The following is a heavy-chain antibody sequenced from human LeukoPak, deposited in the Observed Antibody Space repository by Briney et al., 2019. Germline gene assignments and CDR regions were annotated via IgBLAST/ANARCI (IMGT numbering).Heavy chain of an antibody. CDR1: AGTFSSYA. CDR3: ARHSVGYCSSTSCEDDAFDT. V-gene: IGHV1-69*01. D-gene: IGHD2-2*01. Sequence: SVKVSCKASAGTFSSYAISWERQAPEPGLEWIGVILPNFGTVNYAQKFQGRVTITADESTSTAYMELSSLRSEDTAVYYCARHSVGYCSSTSCEDDAFDTWGQGTMVTVSS. CDR2: ILPNFGTV. J-gene: IGHJ3*02.